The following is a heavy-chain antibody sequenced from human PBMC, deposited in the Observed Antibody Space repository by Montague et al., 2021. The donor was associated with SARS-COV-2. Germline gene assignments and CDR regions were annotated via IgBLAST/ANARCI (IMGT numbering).Heavy chain of an antibody. CDR3: TREGYQVLWSDYYYYGMDV. V-gene: IGHV4-34*01. J-gene: IGHJ6*02. Sequence: SETLSLTCTVSGDSISSFYWNWIRQPPGKGLEWIGEINHSGSTNYNPSLKSRVTISVDTSKNQFSLKLSSVTAADTAVYYCTREGYQVLWSDYYYYGMDVWGQGTTVTVSS. CDR1: GDSISSFY. CDR2: INHSGST. D-gene: IGHD2-2*01.